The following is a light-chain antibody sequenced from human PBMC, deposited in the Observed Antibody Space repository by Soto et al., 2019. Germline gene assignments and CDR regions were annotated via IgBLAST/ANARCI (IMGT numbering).Light chain of an antibody. Sequence: DIQMTQSPSTLSASVGDRVTITCRASQSISSWLAWYQQKPGKVPKVLIYGATSLQSGVPSRFSGSGSGTDFTLTISSLQPEDFATYYCQQYNSYPWTFGQGTKVDIK. J-gene: IGKJ1*01. CDR3: QQYNSYPWT. CDR1: QSISSW. V-gene: IGKV1-5*01. CDR2: GAT.